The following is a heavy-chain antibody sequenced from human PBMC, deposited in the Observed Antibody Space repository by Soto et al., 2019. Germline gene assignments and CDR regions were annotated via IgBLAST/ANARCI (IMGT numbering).Heavy chain of an antibody. D-gene: IGHD3-22*01. CDR1: GFTFSSYA. CDR3: ARDYYDSSGYYEGVFDY. CDR2: ISYDGSNK. J-gene: IGHJ4*02. V-gene: IGHV3-30-3*01. Sequence: QVQLVESGGGVVQPGRSLRLSCAASGFTFSSYAMHWVRQAPGKGPEWVAVISYDGSNKYYADSVKGRFTISRDNSKNTLYLQMNSLRAEDTAVYYCARDYYDSSGYYEGVFDYWGQGTLVTVSS.